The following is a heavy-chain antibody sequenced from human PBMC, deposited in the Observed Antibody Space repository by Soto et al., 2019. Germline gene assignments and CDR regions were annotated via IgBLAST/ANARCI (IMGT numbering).Heavy chain of an antibody. CDR3: AKDFQFGGSGTGYFGN. CDR2: ISRSSSYI. J-gene: IGHJ4*02. D-gene: IGHD3-10*01. Sequence: PGGSLRLSCAGSGFIFSSYAMNWVRQAPGKGLEWVSSISRSSSYIYYADSVGGRFTISRDNAKNTLHLEMKSLRAEDTAVYYCAKDFQFGGSGTGYFGNWGQGTLVTVSS. V-gene: IGHV3-21*04. CDR1: GFIFSSYA.